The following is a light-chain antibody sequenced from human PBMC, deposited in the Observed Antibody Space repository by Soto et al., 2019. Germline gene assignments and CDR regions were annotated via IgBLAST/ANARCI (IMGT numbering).Light chain of an antibody. J-gene: IGKJ1*01. CDR1: QDISND. CDR2: AAS. V-gene: IGKV1-27*01. CDR3: QKYNGAPWT. Sequence: DIQMTQSPSSLSASVGDRVTITCRASQDISNDLAWYQQKPGKVPKVLIFAASTLQSDVPSRFSGRGSGTQFTLTISSLQPEDVATYYCQKYNGAPWTFGQGTKVEIK.